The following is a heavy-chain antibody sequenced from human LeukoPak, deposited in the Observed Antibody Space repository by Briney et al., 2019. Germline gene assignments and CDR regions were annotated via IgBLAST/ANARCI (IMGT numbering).Heavy chain of an antibody. CDR1: GFPFSSFA. CDR2: ISSDGSAK. CDR3: ARKSGANWARIDY. J-gene: IGHJ4*02. Sequence: GGSLRLSCAASGFPFSSFAMHWVRQAPDKGLEWVAIISSDGSAKFYADSVQGRFTISRDNSKNTLYLQMNSLKAEDTGVYYCARKSGANWARIDYWGQGTLVTVSS. D-gene: IGHD4/OR15-4a*01. V-gene: IGHV3-30*04.